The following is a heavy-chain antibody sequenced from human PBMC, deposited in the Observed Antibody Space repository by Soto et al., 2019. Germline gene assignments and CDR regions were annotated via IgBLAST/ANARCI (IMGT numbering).Heavy chain of an antibody. CDR2: ISSCSSTI. J-gene: IGHJ5*02. CDR1: GFTFSSYS. Sequence: EVQLVESGGGLVQPGGSLRLSCAASGFTFSSYSMNWVRQAPGKGLEWVSYISSCSSTIYYADSVKGRFTISRDNAKNSLYLQMNSLRAEDTAVYYCARHPERIAEIGWFDPWGQGTLVTVSS. D-gene: IGHD6-13*01. V-gene: IGHV3-48*01. CDR3: ARHPERIAEIGWFDP.